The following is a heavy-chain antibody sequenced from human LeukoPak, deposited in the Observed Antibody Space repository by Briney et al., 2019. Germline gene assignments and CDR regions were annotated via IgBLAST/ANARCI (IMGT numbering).Heavy chain of an antibody. CDR3: ARLPLYSSSWTEAYYFDY. CDR2: IYYSGST. CDR1: GGSISSSSYY. V-gene: IGHV4-39*01. J-gene: IGHJ4*02. D-gene: IGHD6-13*01. Sequence: PSETLSLTCTVSGGSISSSSYYWGCIRQPPGKGLEWIGSIYYSGSTYYNPSLKSRVTISVDTSKNRFSLKLSSVTAADTAVYYCARLPLYSSSWTEAYYFDYWGQGTLVTVSS.